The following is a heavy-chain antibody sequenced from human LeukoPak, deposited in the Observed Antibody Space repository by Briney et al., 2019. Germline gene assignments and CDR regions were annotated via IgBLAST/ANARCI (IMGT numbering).Heavy chain of an antibody. CDR2: ISGSGSHS. CDR3: AKSGIVRHPPFVPLES. Sequence: QPGGSLRLSCRASGFSFHNYAMAWVRQAPGKGLEWVSSISGSGSHSYYTDSVKGRLTISRDNSKNALYLQMDTLRAEDAAVYYCAKSGIVRHPPFVPLESWDQGTLVLVSS. CDR1: GFSFHNYA. V-gene: IGHV3-23*01. J-gene: IGHJ5*02. D-gene: IGHD3-10*01.